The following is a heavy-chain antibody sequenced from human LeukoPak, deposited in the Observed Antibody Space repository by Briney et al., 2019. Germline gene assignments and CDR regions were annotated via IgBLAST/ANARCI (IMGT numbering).Heavy chain of an antibody. CDR3: ARDSYGGDHDAFDI. D-gene: IGHD4-23*01. CDR1: GGTFSSYA. Sequence: ASVKVSCKASGGTFSSYAISWVRQAPGQGLEWMGGIILVFGTANYAQKFQGRVTITADESTSTAYMELSSLRSEDTAVYYCARDSYGGDHDAFDIWGQGTMVTVSS. V-gene: IGHV1-69*01. J-gene: IGHJ3*02. CDR2: IILVFGTA.